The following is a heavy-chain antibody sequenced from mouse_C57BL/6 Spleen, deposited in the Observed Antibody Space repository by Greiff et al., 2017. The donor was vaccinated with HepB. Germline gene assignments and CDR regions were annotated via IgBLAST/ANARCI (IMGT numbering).Heavy chain of an antibody. CDR3: AQDRSGYVGWFAY. D-gene: IGHD3-2*02. CDR1: GYTFTSYW. CDR2: IDPSDSET. V-gene: IGHV1-52*01. J-gene: IGHJ3*01. Sequence: QVQLQQPGAELVRPGSSVKLSCKASGYTFTSYWMHWVKQRPRQGLEWIGNIDPSDSETHYNQKFKDKATLTVDKSSSTAYMQLSSLTSEDSAVYYSAQDRSGYVGWFAYWGQGTLVTVSA.